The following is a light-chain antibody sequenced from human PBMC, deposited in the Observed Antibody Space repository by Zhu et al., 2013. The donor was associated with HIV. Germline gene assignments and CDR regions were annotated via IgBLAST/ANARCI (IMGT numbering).Light chain of an antibody. V-gene: IGKV1-5*03. CDR1: QNINEW. Sequence: DIQMTQSPSTLSASVGDRVTITCRASQNINEWLAWYQQKPGKAPELMIYRASNLEGGVPSRFSGRASGTLFTLTITSLQPEDFAVYYCQQYNNWPPITFGQGTRLEIK. CDR2: RAS. J-gene: IGKJ5*01. CDR3: QQYNNWPPIT.